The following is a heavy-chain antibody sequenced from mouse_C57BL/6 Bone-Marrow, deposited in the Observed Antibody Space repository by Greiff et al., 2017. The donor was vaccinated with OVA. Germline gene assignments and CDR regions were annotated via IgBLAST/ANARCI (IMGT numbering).Heavy chain of an antibody. J-gene: IGHJ3*01. CDR1: GFTLSSYA. V-gene: IGHV5-4*01. D-gene: IGHD1-1*01. CDR2: ISDGGSYT. CDR3: ARDSHYYGSSYGFAY. Sequence: EVKVVESGGGLVKPGGSLKLSCAASGFTLSSYAMSWVRQTPEKRLEWVATISDGGSYTYYPDNVKGRFTISRDNAKNNLYLQMSHLKSEDTAMYYCARDSHYYGSSYGFAYWGQGTLVTVSA.